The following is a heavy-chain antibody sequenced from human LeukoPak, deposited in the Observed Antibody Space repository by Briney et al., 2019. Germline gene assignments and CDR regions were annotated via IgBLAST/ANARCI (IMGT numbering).Heavy chain of an antibody. Sequence: GGSLRLSCAASGFSFSGSWMLWVRQTPGKGLVWLSRISPDGSSTSYADSVKGRFTVSRDIARNTLSLQMNSLRAEDSAVYYCARLQGITPQPMTEGFDIWGQGTMVTVSS. J-gene: IGHJ3*02. CDR1: GFSFSGSW. CDR3: ARLQGITPQPMTEGFDI. V-gene: IGHV3-74*01. CDR2: ISPDGSST.